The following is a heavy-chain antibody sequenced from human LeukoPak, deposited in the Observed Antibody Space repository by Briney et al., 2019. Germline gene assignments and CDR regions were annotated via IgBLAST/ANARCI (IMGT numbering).Heavy chain of an antibody. D-gene: IGHD6-13*01. CDR3: ASSIAAAGTCY. V-gene: IGHV3-30-3*01. J-gene: IGHJ4*02. CDR2: ISYDGSNK. CDR1: GFTFSSYA. Sequence: SLRLSCAASGFTFSSYAMHWVRQAPGKGLEWVAVISYDGSNKYYADSVKGRFTISRDNSKDTVYLQMNSLRAEDTAVYYCASSIAAAGTCYWGQGTLVTVSS.